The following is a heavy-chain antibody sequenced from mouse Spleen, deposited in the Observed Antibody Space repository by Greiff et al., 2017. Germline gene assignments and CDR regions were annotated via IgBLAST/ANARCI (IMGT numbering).Heavy chain of an antibody. D-gene: IGHD3-2*01. CDR3: TRDSSGPY. Sequence: VKLMESGAELVRPGASVTLSCKASGYTFTDYEMHWVKQTPVHGLEWIGAIDPETGGTAYNQKFKGKAILTADKSSSTAYMELRSLTSEDSAVYYCTRDSSGPYWGQGTLVTVSA. V-gene: IGHV1-15*01. CDR1: GYTFTDYE. J-gene: IGHJ3*01. CDR2: IDPETGGT.